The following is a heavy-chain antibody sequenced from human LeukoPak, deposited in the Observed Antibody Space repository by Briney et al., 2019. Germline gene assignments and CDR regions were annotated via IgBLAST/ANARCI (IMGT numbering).Heavy chain of an antibody. J-gene: IGHJ4*02. Sequence: GGSLRLSCAASGFTFSSYSMNWVRQAPGKGLEWVSYISSSSSTIYYADSVKGRFTISRDNSKNTLYLQMNSLRAEDTAVYYCAKDPGRGYYDISGSPVPAFDSGGQGTLVTVSS. V-gene: IGHV3-48*01. CDR1: GFTFSSYS. CDR2: ISSSSSTI. CDR3: AKDPGRGYYDISGSPVPAFDS. D-gene: IGHD3-22*01.